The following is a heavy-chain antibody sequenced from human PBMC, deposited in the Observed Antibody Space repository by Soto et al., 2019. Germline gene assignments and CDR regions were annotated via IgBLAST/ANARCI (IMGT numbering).Heavy chain of an antibody. Sequence: SETLSLTCTVSGGSISSYYWSWIRQPPGKGPEWIGYIYYSGSTNYNPSLESRVTISVDTSKNQFSLKLSSVTAADTAVYYCARYGGSYGGFDYWGQGTLVTVSS. J-gene: IGHJ4*02. V-gene: IGHV4-59*01. CDR2: IYYSGST. D-gene: IGHD1-26*01. CDR1: GGSISSYY. CDR3: ARYGGSYGGFDY.